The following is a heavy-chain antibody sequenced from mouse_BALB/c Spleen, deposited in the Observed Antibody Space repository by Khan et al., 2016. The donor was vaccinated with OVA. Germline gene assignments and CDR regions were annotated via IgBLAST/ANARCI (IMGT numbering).Heavy chain of an antibody. CDR1: GFPFSSFG. D-gene: IGHD2-12*01. V-gene: IGHV5-17*02. J-gene: IGHJ3*01. Sequence: EVELVEPGGGLVQPGGSRKLSCAASGFPFSSFGMHWVRQAPEKGLEWVAYIGSDSNTIHYADTVKGRFSISRDAPTNSLFLQMTSLRDEDTDVYYSASSRYWSWFASWGQGTLVTVSS. CDR3: ASSRYWSWFAS. CDR2: IGSDSNTI.